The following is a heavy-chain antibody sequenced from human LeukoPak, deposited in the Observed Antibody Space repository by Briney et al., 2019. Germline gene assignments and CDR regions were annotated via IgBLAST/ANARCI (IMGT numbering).Heavy chain of an antibody. CDR1: GFTFSSYG. V-gene: IGHV3-33*01. Sequence: PGRSLRLSCAASGFTFSSYGMHWVRQAPGKGLEWVAVIWYDGSNKYYADSVKGRFTISRDNSKNTLHLQMNSLRAEDTAVYYCARAVRRVYYDFWSGPGYWGQGTLVTVSS. J-gene: IGHJ4*02. CDR3: ARAVRRVYYDFWSGPGY. D-gene: IGHD3-3*01. CDR2: IWYDGSNK.